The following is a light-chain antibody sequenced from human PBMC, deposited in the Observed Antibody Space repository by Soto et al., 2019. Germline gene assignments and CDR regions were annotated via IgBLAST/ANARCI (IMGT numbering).Light chain of an antibody. CDR2: GAS. V-gene: IGKV3-15*01. J-gene: IGKJ1*01. CDR1: QSVSSK. CDR3: QQYNSWLWT. Sequence: IVLTQSPPNLSGSPGEGATLSWRASQSVSSKLAWYQQKPGQAPRLLIYGASTRATGIPARFSGSLYGTEFNLIISSLQSEDSAVYYCQQYNSWLWTFGQGTKVDIK.